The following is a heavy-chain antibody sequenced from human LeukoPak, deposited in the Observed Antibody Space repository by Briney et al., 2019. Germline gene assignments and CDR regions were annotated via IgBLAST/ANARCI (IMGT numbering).Heavy chain of an antibody. J-gene: IGHJ4*02. CDR3: TRGSLSGSSRDY. Sequence: ASVTVSCKASGYTFTVYDINWVRQATGQGLELMGWMNPNTGDTGHAQKFQGRVTMTRNTSIDTAYMELSGLRSEDTAVYYCTRGSLSGSSRDYWGQGTLVTVS. CDR2: MNPNTGDT. V-gene: IGHV1-8*01. CDR1: GYTFTVYD. D-gene: IGHD1-26*01.